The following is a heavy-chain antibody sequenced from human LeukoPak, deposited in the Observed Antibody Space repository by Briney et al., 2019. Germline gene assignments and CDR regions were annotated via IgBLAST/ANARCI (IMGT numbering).Heavy chain of an antibody. V-gene: IGHV1-18*01. D-gene: IGHD2-15*01. CDR3: ARDCSGGSCYLYFDY. Sequence: GASVKVSCKASGYTFTSYGISWVRQAPGQGLEWMGRISAYNGNTNYAQKLQGRVTMTTDTSTSTAYMELRSLRSDDTAVYYCARDCSGGSCYLYFDYWGQGTLVTVSS. CDR1: GYTFTSYG. J-gene: IGHJ4*02. CDR2: ISAYNGNT.